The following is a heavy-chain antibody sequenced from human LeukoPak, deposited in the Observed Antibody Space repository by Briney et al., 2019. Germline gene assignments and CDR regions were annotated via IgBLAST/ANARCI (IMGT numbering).Heavy chain of an antibody. V-gene: IGHV1-18*01. CDR1: GYTFTSYG. D-gene: IGHD3-22*01. CDR3: ARDSYYYDSSGERNFDY. J-gene: IGHJ4*02. Sequence: ASVKVSCKASGYTFTSYGISWVRQAPGQGLEWMGWISAYNGNTNYAQKLRGRVTMTTDTSTSTAYMELRSLRSDDTAVYYCARDSYYYDSSGERNFDYWGQGTLVTVSS. CDR2: ISAYNGNT.